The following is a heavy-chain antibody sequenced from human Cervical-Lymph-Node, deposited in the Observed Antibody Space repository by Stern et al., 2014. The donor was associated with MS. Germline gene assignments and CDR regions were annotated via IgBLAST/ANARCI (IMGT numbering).Heavy chain of an antibody. CDR2: IYRGGST. Sequence: VQLVESGPGLVKPSQTLSLTCTVSGGSISSGNYYWSWIRQPAGEGLEWIGRIYRGGSTQYNPPLKSRVTMSEDTSTNDSYPSRNSVTAADTAVYYCARGNYDVLTDNGGHGFDIWGQGTMVTVSS. J-gene: IGHJ3*02. CDR1: GGSISSGNYY. V-gene: IGHV4-61*02. CDR3: ARGNYDVLTDNGGHGFDI. D-gene: IGHD3-9*01.